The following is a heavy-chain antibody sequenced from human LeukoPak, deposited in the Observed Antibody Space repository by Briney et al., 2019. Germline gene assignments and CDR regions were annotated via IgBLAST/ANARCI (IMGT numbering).Heavy chain of an antibody. J-gene: IGHJ4*02. CDR2: INHSGST. Sequence: SETLSLTCAVYGGSFSGYYWSWIRQPPGKGLEWIGEINHSGSTNYNPSLKSRVTISVDTSKNQFSLKLSSVTAADTAVYYCARGGSMVRDPSRLPGDYWGQGTLVTVSS. D-gene: IGHD3-10*01. CDR3: ARGGSMVRDPSRLPGDY. CDR1: GGSFSGYY. V-gene: IGHV4-34*01.